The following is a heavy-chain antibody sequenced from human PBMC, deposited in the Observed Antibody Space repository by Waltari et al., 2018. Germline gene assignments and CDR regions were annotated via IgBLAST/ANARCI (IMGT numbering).Heavy chain of an antibody. D-gene: IGHD4-17*01. CDR1: CVSFMCGS. J-gene: IGHJ4*02. V-gene: IGHV3-21*01. CDR2: ISSSSSYI. CDR3: ARDDYGDYVNDY. Sequence: VVLVECGVGGVKPCGGVVRVCAASCVSFMCGSMNWVRQAPGKGLEWVSSISSSSSYIYYADSVKGRFTISRDNAKNSLYLQMNSLRAEDTAVYYCARDDYGDYVNDYWGQGTLVTVSS.